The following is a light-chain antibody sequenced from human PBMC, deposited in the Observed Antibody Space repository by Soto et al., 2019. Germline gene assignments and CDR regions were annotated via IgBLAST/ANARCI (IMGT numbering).Light chain of an antibody. CDR1: SGHRSYA. CDR3: QTWGTGIRV. V-gene: IGLV4-69*01. CDR2: VNSDGSH. Sequence: QSVLTQSPSASASLGASVKLTCTLSSGHRSYAIAWHQQQPEKGPRFLMKVNSDGSHSRGDGIPDRFSGSSSGAERYLTISSLQSEEEADYYCQTWGTGIRVFGGGTKVTVL. J-gene: IGLJ3*02.